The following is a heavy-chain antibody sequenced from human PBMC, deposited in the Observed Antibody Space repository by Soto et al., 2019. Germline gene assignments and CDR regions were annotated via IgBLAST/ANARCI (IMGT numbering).Heavy chain of an antibody. J-gene: IGHJ4*02. CDR1: GGSISSGDYY. CDR2: IYYSGST. Sequence: SETLSLTCTVSGGSISSGDYYWSWIRQPPGKGLEWIGYIYYSGSTYYNPSLKSRVTISVDTSKNQFSLKLSSVTAADTAVYYCARVNKGTFDDWGQGTLVTVYS. CDR3: ARVNKGTFDD. V-gene: IGHV4-30-4*01.